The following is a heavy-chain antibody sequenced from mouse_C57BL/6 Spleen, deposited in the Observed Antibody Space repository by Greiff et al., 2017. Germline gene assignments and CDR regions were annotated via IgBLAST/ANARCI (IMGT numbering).Heavy chain of an antibody. Sequence: EVKLVESGGGLVQPGGSLKLSCAASGFTFSDYYMYWVRQTPEKRLEWVAYISNGGGSTYYPDTVKGRFTISRDNAKNTLYLQMSRLKSEDTAMYYCARHVSYDYSYYFDYWGQGTTLTVSS. V-gene: IGHV5-12*01. J-gene: IGHJ2*01. D-gene: IGHD2-4*01. CDR2: ISNGGGST. CDR1: GFTFSDYY. CDR3: ARHVSYDYSYYFDY.